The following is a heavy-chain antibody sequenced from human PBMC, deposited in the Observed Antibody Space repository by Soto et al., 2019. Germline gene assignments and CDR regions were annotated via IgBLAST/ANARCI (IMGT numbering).Heavy chain of an antibody. D-gene: IGHD6-19*01. CDR2: INSSSTYI. CDR3: LIAVAGSFAPDY. V-gene: IGHV3-21*01. J-gene: IGHJ4*02. Sequence: EVQLVESGGGLVKPGGSLRLSCAASGFTFSTYSMNWVRQAPGKGLEWVSYINSSSTYIYYADSVKGRFTISRDNAKNSLYLQMNSLRVEDTAVYYCLIAVAGSFAPDYWGQGTLVTVSS. CDR1: GFTFSTYS.